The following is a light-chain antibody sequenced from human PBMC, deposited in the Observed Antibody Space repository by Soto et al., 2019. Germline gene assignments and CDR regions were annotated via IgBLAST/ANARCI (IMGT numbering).Light chain of an antibody. J-gene: IGKJ1*01. V-gene: IGKV1-33*01. CDR2: DAS. CDR3: LQYDSHSWT. Sequence: DIQMTQSPSSLSASVGDRVTITCQASQDIGYYLNWYQHKPGKAPRLLIFDASNLKSEVPPRFSGSGSGTEFALSINNLQPDDVATYYCLQYDSHSWTFGQGTKVDIK. CDR1: QDIGYY.